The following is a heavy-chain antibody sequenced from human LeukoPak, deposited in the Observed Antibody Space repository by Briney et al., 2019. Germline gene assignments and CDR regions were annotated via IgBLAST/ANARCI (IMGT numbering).Heavy chain of an antibody. CDR3: ASTTPRTQFAFDI. D-gene: IGHD1-26*01. CDR2: ISSSGSTI. CDR1: GFTFSSYE. V-gene: IGHV3-48*03. J-gene: IGHJ3*02. Sequence: GVSLRLSCAASGFTFSSYEMNWVRQAPGKGLEWVSYISSSGSTIYYADSVKGRFTISRDNAKNSLYLQMNSLRAEDTAVYYCASTTPRTQFAFDIWGQGTMVTVSS.